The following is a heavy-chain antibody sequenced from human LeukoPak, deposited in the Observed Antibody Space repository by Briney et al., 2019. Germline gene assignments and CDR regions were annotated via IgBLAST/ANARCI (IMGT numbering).Heavy chain of an antibody. CDR3: ARSYYDILTGYYNVCY. Sequence: GASVKVSCKASGYTFTGYYMHWVRQAPGQGLEWMGRINPNSGGTNYAQKFQGRVTMTRDTSISTAYMELSRLRSDDTAVYYCARSYYDILTGYYNVCYRGQGTLVTVSS. V-gene: IGHV1-2*06. CDR2: INPNSGGT. CDR1: GYTFTGYY. J-gene: IGHJ4*02. D-gene: IGHD3-9*01.